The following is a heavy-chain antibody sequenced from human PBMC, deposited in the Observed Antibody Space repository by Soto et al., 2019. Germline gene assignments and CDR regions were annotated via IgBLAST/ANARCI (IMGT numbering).Heavy chain of an antibody. J-gene: IGHJ3*01. CDR3: AKEREQTLTHNDAMDV. V-gene: IGHV3-23*01. CDR1: GFTFSSYA. Sequence: GGSLRLSCAASGFTFSSYAMSWVRQAPGKGLEWVSAISGSGSSTYYADSVKGRFTISRDNSKNTLYLQMNSLRAEDTAVYYCAKEREQTLTHNDAMDVWGQGTMVTVSS. CDR2: ISGSGSST. D-gene: IGHD6-13*01.